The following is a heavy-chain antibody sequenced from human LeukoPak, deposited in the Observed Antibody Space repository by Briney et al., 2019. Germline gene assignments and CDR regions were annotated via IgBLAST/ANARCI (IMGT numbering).Heavy chain of an antibody. CDR1: GYTFTGYY. V-gene: IGHV1-18*04. J-gene: IGHJ4*02. CDR2: ISAYNGNT. D-gene: IGHD4-11*01. CDR3: ASGHLHTHYFDY. Sequence: ASVKVSCKASGYTFTGYYMHWVRQAPGQGLEWMGWISAYNGNTNYAQKLQGRVTMTTDTSTSTAYMELRSLRSDDTAVYYCASGHLHTHYFDYWGQGTLVTVSS.